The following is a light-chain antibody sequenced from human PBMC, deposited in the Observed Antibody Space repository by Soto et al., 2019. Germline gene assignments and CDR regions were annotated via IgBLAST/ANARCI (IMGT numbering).Light chain of an antibody. J-gene: IGKJ2*03. CDR2: AAL. CDR1: ENIRNF. Sequence: DIPMTQSPSSLSASVGDRVTITCRASENIRNFLNWYQQRPGKAPKLLISAALSLQSGVPSRFSGSGSGTDFTLNISGLQPEDFATYYCQQTSRSPQSFGQGTKLDIK. V-gene: IGKV1-39*01. CDR3: QQTSRSPQS.